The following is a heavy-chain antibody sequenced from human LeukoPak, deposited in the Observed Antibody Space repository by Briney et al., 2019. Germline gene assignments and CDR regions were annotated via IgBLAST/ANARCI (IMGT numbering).Heavy chain of an antibody. CDR2: IYYSGST. CDR3: ARGTPYDVLTAYPSYYFDY. D-gene: IGHD3/OR15-3a*01. V-gene: IGHV4-39*07. J-gene: IGHJ4*02. Sequence: SETLSLTCSVSGGSISSSSYYCAWIRQPPGKGLEWIGSIYYSGSTYYNPSRKSRVTMSVDTSKNQFSLHLSSVTAADTAVSYRARGTPYDVLTAYPSYYFDYWGQGTLVTVSS. CDR1: GGSISSSSYY.